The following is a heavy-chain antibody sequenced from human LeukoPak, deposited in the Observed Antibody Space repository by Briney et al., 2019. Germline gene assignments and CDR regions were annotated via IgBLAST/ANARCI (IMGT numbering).Heavy chain of an antibody. V-gene: IGHV3-9*01. CDR2: ISWNSGSI. CDR3: AKEFREGAFDI. Sequence: GGSLRLSCAASGFTFDDYAMHWVRQAPGKGLEWVSGISWNSGSIGYADSVKGRFTISRDNAKNSLYLQMNSLRAEDTTLYYCAKEFREGAFDIWGQGTMVTVSS. J-gene: IGHJ3*02. CDR1: GFTFDDYA. D-gene: IGHD2-21*01.